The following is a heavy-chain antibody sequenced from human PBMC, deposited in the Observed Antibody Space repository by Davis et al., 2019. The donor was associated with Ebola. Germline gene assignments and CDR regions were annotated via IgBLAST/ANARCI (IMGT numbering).Heavy chain of an antibody. CDR1: EFTFSSYS. Sequence: GGSLRPSCAASEFTFSSYSMNWVRQAPGKVLEWVSSISSSSTYTYHADSVKGRFNVSRDNTKNSLYLQMNSLRAEDTAVYYCTRIARGSGSYVDQWGQGTLVTVSS. D-gene: IGHD3-10*01. CDR3: TRIARGSGSYVDQ. CDR2: ISSSSTYT. J-gene: IGHJ4*02. V-gene: IGHV3-21*01.